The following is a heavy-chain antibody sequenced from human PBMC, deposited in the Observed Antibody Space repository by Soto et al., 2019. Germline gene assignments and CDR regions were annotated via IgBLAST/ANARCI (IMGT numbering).Heavy chain of an antibody. Sequence: VESLKISCHGSGDTFTNYWIGWVRQRPGKGLEWMGIVYPSDSDARYTPSFQGRVTISADKSIKTAYLHWSRLEASDTAIYYCARCVFLTRIGFYIDYWGLGTLVTVS. V-gene: IGHV5-51*01. CDR2: VYPSDSDA. J-gene: IGHJ4*02. CDR1: GDTFTNYW. D-gene: IGHD3-9*01. CDR3: ARCVFLTRIGFYIDY.